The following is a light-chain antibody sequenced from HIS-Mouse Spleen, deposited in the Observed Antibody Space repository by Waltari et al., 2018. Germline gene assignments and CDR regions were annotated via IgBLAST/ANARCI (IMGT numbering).Light chain of an antibody. Sequence: QSALTQPASVSGSPGQSITIPCTGTSCDGGIYNLVSWYQQHPGKAPKLMIYEGSKRPSGVSNRFSGSKSGNTASLTISGLQAEDEADYYCCSYAGSSTVVFGGGTKLTVL. CDR1: SCDGGIYNL. CDR2: EGS. V-gene: IGLV2-23*01. J-gene: IGLJ2*01. CDR3: CSYAGSSTVV.